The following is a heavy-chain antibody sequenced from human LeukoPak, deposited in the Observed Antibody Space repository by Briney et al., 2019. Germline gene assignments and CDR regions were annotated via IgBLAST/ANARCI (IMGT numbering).Heavy chain of an antibody. CDR3: ARDYDSSGYYSYYFDY. D-gene: IGHD3-22*01. CDR2: INPSGGST. J-gene: IGHJ4*02. CDR1: GYTFTSYY. V-gene: IGHV1-46*03. Sequence: ASVKVSCKASGYTFTSYYMHWVRHAPGQGLEWMGIINPSGGSTSYAQKFQGRVTMTRDTSTSTVFMELSSLRSEDTAVYYCARDYDSSGYYSYYFDYWGQGTLVTVSS.